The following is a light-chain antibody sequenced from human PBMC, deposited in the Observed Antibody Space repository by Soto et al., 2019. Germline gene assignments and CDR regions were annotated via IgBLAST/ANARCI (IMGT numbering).Light chain of an antibody. Sequence: EIVLTQSPGTLSLSPGERATLSCRASQSVSNSYLAWYQQKPGQAPRLLIYGASSRATGIPDRFSGSGSGTDFTLTISRLEPEDFAVYSCQQYGSAPLTFGRGTKVEIK. CDR1: QSVSNSY. CDR2: GAS. J-gene: IGKJ4*01. V-gene: IGKV3-20*01. CDR3: QQYGSAPLT.